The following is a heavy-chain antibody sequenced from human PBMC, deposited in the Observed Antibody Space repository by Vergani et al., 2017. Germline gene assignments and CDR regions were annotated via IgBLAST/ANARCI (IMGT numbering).Heavy chain of an antibody. D-gene: IGHD6-13*01. CDR3: ASAYSSSWYPY. CDR2: HYYSGST. Sequence: QVQLQESGPGLVKPSETLSLTCTVSGGSISSYYWSWIRQPPGEGLEWIGYHYYSGSTNYNPSLKSRVTISVDTSKNQFSLKLSSVTAADTAVYYCASAYSSSWYPYWGQGTLVTVSS. J-gene: IGHJ4*02. V-gene: IGHV4-59*01. CDR1: GGSISSYY.